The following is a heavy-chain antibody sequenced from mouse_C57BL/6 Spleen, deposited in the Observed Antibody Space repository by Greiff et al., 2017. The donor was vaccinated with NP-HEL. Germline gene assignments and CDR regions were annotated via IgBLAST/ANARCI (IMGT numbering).Heavy chain of an antibody. J-gene: IGHJ3*01. CDR2: ISNGGGST. D-gene: IGHD1-1*01. CDR1: GFTFSDYY. CDR3: ARHHYYGTSWFAY. Sequence: EVKLVESGGGLVQPGGSLKLSCAASGFTFSDYYMYWVRQTPEKRLEWVAYISNGGGSTYYPDTVKGRFTISRDNAKNTLYLQMSRLKSEDTAMYYCARHHYYGTSWFAYWGQGTLVTVSA. V-gene: IGHV5-12*01.